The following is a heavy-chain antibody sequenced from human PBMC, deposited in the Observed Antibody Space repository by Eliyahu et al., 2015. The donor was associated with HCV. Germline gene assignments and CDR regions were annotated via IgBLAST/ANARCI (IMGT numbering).Heavy chain of an antibody. CDR1: GFTFSSYW. CDR3: ARGSSSSSAGYYYMDV. V-gene: IGHV3-7*01. Sequence: EVQLVESGGGLVQPGGSLRLSCAASGFTFSSYWMSWVRQAPGKGLEWVANIKQDGSEKYYVDSVKGRFTISRDNAKNSLYLQMNSLRAEDTAVYYCARGSSSSSAGYYYMDVWGKGTTVTVSS. J-gene: IGHJ6*03. CDR2: IKQDGSEK. D-gene: IGHD6-13*01.